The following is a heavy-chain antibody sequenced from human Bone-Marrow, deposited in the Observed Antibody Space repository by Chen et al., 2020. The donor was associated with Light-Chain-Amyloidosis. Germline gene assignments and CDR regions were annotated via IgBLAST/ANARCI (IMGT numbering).Heavy chain of an antibody. CDR1: GGSMDYYY. Sequence: QVQLQESGPGLVKPSETLSLTCTVSGGSMDYYYWNWIRQPPGKGLEWIGYIYNSGTTNYNPSLRSRVTMSVDMSKKQFSLKLSSVTAADTAVYYCGRDNIGGVYFWGQGTPVTVSS. J-gene: IGHJ4*02. D-gene: IGHD1-26*01. V-gene: IGHV4-59*01. CDR3: GRDNIGGVYF. CDR2: IYNSGTT.